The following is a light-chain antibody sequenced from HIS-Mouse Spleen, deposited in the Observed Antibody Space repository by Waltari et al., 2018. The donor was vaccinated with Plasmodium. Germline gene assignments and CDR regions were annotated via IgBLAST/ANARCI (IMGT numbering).Light chain of an antibody. CDR1: SSDVGGYNY. CDR2: EFS. J-gene: IGLJ1*01. CDR3: SSYTSSSTLV. Sequence: QSALTQPASVSGSPGQSITISCTGTSSDVGGYNYVYWYQQHPGKAPKLMIYEFSNRPAGVSNRFSGSKSGNTASLTISGLQAEDEADYYCSSYTSSSTLVFGTGTKVTVL. V-gene: IGLV2-14*01.